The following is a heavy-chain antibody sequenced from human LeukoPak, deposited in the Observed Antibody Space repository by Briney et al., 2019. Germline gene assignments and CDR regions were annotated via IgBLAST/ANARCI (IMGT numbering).Heavy chain of an antibody. J-gene: IGHJ5*02. CDR1: GYSLTSYW. D-gene: IGHD3-10*01. CDR2: IYPGDSDT. V-gene: IGHV5-51*01. CDR3: ARVDVGSGSYNWGRWFDP. Sequence: GESLKISCKGSGYSLTSYWIGWVRQVPGKGLEWMGIIYPGDSDTRYSPSFQGQVTISADKSISTAYLQWSSLKASDTAMYYCARVDVGSGSYNWGRWFDPWGQGTLVTVSS.